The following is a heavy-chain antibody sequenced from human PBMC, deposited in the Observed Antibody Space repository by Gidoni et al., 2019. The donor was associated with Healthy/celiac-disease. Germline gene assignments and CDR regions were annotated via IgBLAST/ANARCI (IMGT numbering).Heavy chain of an antibody. CDR1: GYTFTSYG. CDR2: ISAYNGNT. J-gene: IGHJ4*02. V-gene: IGHV1-18*01. D-gene: IGHD3-22*01. CDR3: ARAKTPFDSSGYSGPYYFDY. Sequence: QVQLVQSGAEVKKPGASVKVSCTASGYTFTSYGISWVRQSPGQGLEWMGWISAYNGNTNYAQKLQGRVTMTTDTSTSTAYMELRSLRSDDTAVYYCARAKTPFDSSGYSGPYYFDYWGQGTLVTVSS.